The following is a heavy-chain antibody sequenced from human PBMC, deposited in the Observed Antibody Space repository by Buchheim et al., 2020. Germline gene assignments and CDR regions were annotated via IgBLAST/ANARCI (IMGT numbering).Heavy chain of an antibody. J-gene: IGHJ4*02. CDR2: LYYSGNT. CDR1: GDSISSGDYC. D-gene: IGHD6-13*01. Sequence: QVQLQESGPGLVKPSQTLSLTCTVSGDSISSGDYCCTWVRQHPGKGLEWIGYLYYSGNTYYNPSLKSRVTISVATSKNQFSLKLSSVTAADTAVYYCARRSTSGNFDYWGQGTL. CDR3: ARRSTSGNFDY. V-gene: IGHV4-31*03.